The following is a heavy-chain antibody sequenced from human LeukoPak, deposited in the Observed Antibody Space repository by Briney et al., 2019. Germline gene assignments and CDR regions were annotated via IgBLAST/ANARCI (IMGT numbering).Heavy chain of an antibody. V-gene: IGHV4-39*01. J-gene: IGHJ4*02. CDR3: ARQTGSGLFILP. CDR1: GVSISSSNSY. Sequence: SETLSLTCTVSGVSISSSNSYWGWIRQPPGKGLEWIGGIYYSGNTYYNASLKSQVSISIDTSKNQFSLRLTSVTAADTAVYYCARQTGSGLFILPGGQGTLVTVSS. D-gene: IGHD3/OR15-3a*01. CDR2: IYYSGNT.